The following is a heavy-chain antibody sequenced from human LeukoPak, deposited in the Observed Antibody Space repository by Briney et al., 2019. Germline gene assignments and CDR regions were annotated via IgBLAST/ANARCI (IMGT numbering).Heavy chain of an antibody. CDR3: ARGLYDSSGYYPTWFDY. J-gene: IGHJ4*02. D-gene: IGHD3-22*01. CDR1: GGTFSSYA. Sequence: ASVKVSCKASGGTFSSYAISWVRQAPGQGLEGMGIINPSGGSTSYAQKFQGRVTMTRDTSTSTVYMELSSLRSEDTAVYYCARGLYDSSGYYPTWFDYWGQGTLVTVSS. V-gene: IGHV1-46*01. CDR2: INPSGGST.